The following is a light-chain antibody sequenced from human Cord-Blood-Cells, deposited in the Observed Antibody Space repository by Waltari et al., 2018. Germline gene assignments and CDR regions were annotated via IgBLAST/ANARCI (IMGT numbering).Light chain of an antibody. CDR2: AAS. J-gene: IGKJ1*01. CDR3: QQSYSTPPT. Sequence: DIQMTQSPSSLSASVGDRVTITCRASQSISSYLNWYQQKPGKAPKLLLYAASSLPSGVPSRFRGSGSGTDFTLTISSLQPEDFATYYCQQSYSTPPTFGQGTKVEIK. CDR1: QSISSY. V-gene: IGKV1-39*01.